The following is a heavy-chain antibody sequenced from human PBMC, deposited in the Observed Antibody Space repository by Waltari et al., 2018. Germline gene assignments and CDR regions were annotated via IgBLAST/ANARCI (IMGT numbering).Heavy chain of an antibody. D-gene: IGHD5-12*01. Sequence: QVQLQQWGAGLLKPSETLSLTCAVYGGSSSGYYWSWIRQPPGQGREWIGEINHSGSTNYNPSFKSRVPISVDTSKNQLSLKLSSVTAADTAVYYCARGRRQTYRVATTPLGYFDYWGQGTLVTVSS. V-gene: IGHV4-34*01. J-gene: IGHJ4*02. CDR1: GGSSSGYY. CDR2: INHSGST. CDR3: ARGRRQTYRVATTPLGYFDY.